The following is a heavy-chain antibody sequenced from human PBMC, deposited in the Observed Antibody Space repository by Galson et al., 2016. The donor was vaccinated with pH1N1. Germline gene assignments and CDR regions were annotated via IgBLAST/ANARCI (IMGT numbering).Heavy chain of an antibody. CDR2: VNPGGSTI. CDR3: ARQYDFGDYRGDAFDI. Sequence: QSGAEVKKPGESLKISCKASGYSFTRYWIAWVRQVPGKGLEWVGVVNPGGSTIRYSPPFQGRVTISSDKSINTAYLQWISLKASDTATYYCARQYDFGDYRGDAFDIWGQGTMVIVSS. J-gene: IGHJ3*02. V-gene: IGHV5-51*03. CDR1: GYSFTRYW. D-gene: IGHD4-17*01.